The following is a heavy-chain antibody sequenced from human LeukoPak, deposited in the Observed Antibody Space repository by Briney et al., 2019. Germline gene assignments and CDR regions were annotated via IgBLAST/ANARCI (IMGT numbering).Heavy chain of an antibody. Sequence: SETLSLTCAVYGGSFSGYYWSWIRQPPGKGLEWIGEINHSGSTNYKPSLKSRVTISVDTSKNQLSLKLSSVTAADTAVYYCARVNYGDDEPLDVFDIWGQGTMVTVYS. D-gene: IGHD4-17*01. V-gene: IGHV4-34*01. CDR2: INHSGST. CDR1: GGSFSGYY. CDR3: ARVNYGDDEPLDVFDI. J-gene: IGHJ3*02.